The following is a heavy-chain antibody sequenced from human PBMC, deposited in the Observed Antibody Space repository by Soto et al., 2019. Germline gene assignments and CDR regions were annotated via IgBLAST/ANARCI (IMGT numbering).Heavy chain of an antibody. V-gene: IGHV2-5*02. D-gene: IGHD6-19*01. CDR2: IYWDDDK. CDR1: GFSLITRGVN. CDR3: AHGRAVALFR. J-gene: IGHJ4*02. Sequence: QITLKESGPTLVKPTQTLTLTCTFSGFSLITRGVNVAWIRQPPGKALEWLARIYWDDDKRYSPSLKSRLTITKDAPKNQVVPTTTNMDPVDTATYYCAHGRAVALFRWGQGTLVTVSS.